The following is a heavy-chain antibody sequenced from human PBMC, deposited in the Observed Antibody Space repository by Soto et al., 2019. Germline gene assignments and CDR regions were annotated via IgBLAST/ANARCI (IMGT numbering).Heavy chain of an antibody. V-gene: IGHV4-39*01. CDR3: ARKWGSSSWYDY. CDR2: IYYSGST. Sequence: SETLSLTCTVSGGSISSSSYYWGWIRQPPGKGLEWIGSIYYSGSTYYNPSLKSRVTISVDTSKNQFSLKLSSVTAADTAVYYCARKWGSSSWYDYWGQGTLVTVSS. J-gene: IGHJ4*02. D-gene: IGHD6-13*01. CDR1: GGSISSSSYY.